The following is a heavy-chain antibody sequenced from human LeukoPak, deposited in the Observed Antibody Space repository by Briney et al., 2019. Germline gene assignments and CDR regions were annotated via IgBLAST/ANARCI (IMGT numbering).Heavy chain of an antibody. J-gene: IGHJ4*02. D-gene: IGHD4-17*01. CDR1: GYSISSGYY. Sequence: TSETLSLTCTVSGYSISSGYYWNWIRQPPGKGLEWIGYIYYTGSTNYNPSLKSRVTLSVDTSKNQFSLRLSSVTAADTAVYYCARDRGGGYGDYIFDYWGQGTLATVSS. CDR3: ARDRGGGYGDYIFDY. CDR2: IYYTGST. V-gene: IGHV4-61*01.